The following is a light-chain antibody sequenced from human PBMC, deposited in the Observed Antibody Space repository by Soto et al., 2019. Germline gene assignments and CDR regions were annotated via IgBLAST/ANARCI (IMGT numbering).Light chain of an antibody. J-gene: IGLJ3*02. V-gene: IGLV2-8*01. CDR1: TSYVGGYNY. CDR3: SSYGGNDWV. CDR2: EVH. Sequence: QSVLTQPASVSGSPGQSINISCTGPTSYVGGYNYVSWYQQHPGKAPKLIIYEVHKRPSGVPDRFSGSKSGNTASRTVSGLQAEDEADYHCSSYGGNDWVFGGGTKLTVL.